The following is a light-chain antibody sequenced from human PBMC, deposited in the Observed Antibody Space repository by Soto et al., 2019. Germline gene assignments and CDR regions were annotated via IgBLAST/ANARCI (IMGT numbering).Light chain of an antibody. J-gene: IGKJ4*01. V-gene: IGKV1-5*01. CDR1: QSVNSW. CDR3: QRYNNWPLT. CDR2: DAS. Sequence: DIQMTQSPSTLSAFVGDRVTITCRASQSVNSWLAWYQQRPGKAPKLLIYDASTLESGVPSRFSGSGSGTEFILTINSLQSEDFAVYYCQRYNNWPLTFGGGTKVDIK.